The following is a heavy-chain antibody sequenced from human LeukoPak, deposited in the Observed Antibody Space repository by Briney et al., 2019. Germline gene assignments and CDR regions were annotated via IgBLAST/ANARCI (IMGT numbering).Heavy chain of an antibody. V-gene: IGHV3-66*01. Sequence: GGSLRLSCAASGFTVSSNHMNWARQAPGKGLEWVSIIYYGGNTFYADSVKGGFTISRDNSKNTLYLQINSLRAEDTAVYYCAALSGVGVKIGFDHWGQGALVVVSS. J-gene: IGHJ4*02. D-gene: IGHD1-26*01. CDR2: IYYGGNT. CDR1: GFTVSSNH. CDR3: AALSGVGVKIGFDH.